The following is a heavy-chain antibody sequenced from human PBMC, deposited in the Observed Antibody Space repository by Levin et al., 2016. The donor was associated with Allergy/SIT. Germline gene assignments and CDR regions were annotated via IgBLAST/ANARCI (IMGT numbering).Heavy chain of an antibody. V-gene: IGHV1-18*04. D-gene: IGHD1-7*01. Sequence: ASVKVSCKASGYTFTSYGISWVRQAPGQGLEWMGWISAYNGNTNYAQKLQGRVTMTTDTSTSTAYMELRSLRSDDTAVYYCATMETTYFLKPNYLYFYMDVWGKGTTVTVSS. CDR1: GYTFTSYG. J-gene: IGHJ6*03. CDR3: ATMETTYFLKPNYLYFYMDV. CDR2: ISAYNGNT.